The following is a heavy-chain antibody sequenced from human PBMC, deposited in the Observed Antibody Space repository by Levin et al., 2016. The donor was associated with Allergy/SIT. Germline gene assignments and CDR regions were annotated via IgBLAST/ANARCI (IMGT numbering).Heavy chain of an antibody. CDR1: GYTFTGYY. V-gene: IGHV1-2*02. D-gene: IGHD3-22*01. Sequence: ASVKVSCKASGYTFTGYYMHWVRQAPGQGLEWMGWINPNSGGTNYAQKFQGRVTMTRDTSISTAYMELSRLRSDDTAVYYCARGPSSGYEEYYFDYWGQGTLVTVSS. CDR3: ARGPSSGYEEYYFDY. J-gene: IGHJ4*02. CDR2: INPNSGGT.